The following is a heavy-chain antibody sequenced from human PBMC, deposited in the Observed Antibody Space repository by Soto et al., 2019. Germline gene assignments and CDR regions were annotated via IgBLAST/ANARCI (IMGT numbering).Heavy chain of an antibody. CDR3: ARSGGLARDFNY. Sequence: QVQLVQSGAEVKKPGSSVKVSCKASGGTFSSDSFSWVRQAPGQGLEWMGGIIPMFDTPIYAQKLQDRVTITAYETTSTAYMQLSSLRSGDTAVYYCARSGGLARDFNYWGQGSLVTVSS. D-gene: IGHD2-15*01. CDR1: GGTFSSDS. V-gene: IGHV1-69*12. CDR2: IIPMFDTP. J-gene: IGHJ4*02.